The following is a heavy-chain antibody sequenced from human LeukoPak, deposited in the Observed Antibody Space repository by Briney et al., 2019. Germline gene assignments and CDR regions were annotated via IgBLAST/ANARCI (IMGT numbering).Heavy chain of an antibody. CDR2: IYQDGSEK. J-gene: IGHJ4*02. CDR3: ARSLSSRFSGPRRPYYFDY. Sequence: QTGGSLRLSCAASRFTFSRYWMTWVRQAPGKGLEWVANIYQDGSEKYYVDSVKGRFTISRDNAKNSLYLQMDSLRAEDTAVYYCARSLSSRFSGPRRPYYFDYWGQGTLVTVSS. V-gene: IGHV3-7*03. D-gene: IGHD3-16*02. CDR1: RFTFSRYW.